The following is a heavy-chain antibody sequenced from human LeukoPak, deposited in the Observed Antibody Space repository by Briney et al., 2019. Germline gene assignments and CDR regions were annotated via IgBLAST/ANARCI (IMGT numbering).Heavy chain of an antibody. V-gene: IGHV3-7*01. J-gene: IGHJ4*02. CDR1: GFTFSGYW. CDR2: IKQDGSEK. D-gene: IGHD2-15*01. Sequence: PGGSLRLSCAASGFTFSGYWMSWVRQAPGKGLEWVATIKQDGSEKTYVDSVEGRFTSSRDNAKSSLFLQMGSLRAEDTAVYYCARFGMDAAIDYWGQGTLVTVSS. CDR3: ARFGMDAAIDY.